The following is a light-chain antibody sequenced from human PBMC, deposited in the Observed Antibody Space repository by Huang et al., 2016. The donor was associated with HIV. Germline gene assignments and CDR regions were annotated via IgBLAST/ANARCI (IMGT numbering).Light chain of an antibody. CDR3: QQYYSSPQT. CDR1: QSVYASSTSKDY. Sequence: DIIMSQSPESLTVSLGERATLNCRSSQSVYASSTSKDYMAWFQPKPGQPPRLLLFWASSREVGVPDRFSGSGSGTHFTLTIANLQPEDAAIYYCQQYYSSPQTFGQGTRV. V-gene: IGKV4-1*01. CDR2: WAS. J-gene: IGKJ1*01.